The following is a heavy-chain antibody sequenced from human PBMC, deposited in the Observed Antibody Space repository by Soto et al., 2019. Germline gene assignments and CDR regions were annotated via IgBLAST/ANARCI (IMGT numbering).Heavy chain of an antibody. CDR1: GGSISSYY. CDR2: IYYSGST. J-gene: IGHJ4*02. V-gene: IGHV4-59*08. Sequence: SETLSLTCTVSGGSISSYYWSWIRQPPGKGLEWIGYIYYSGSTNYNPSLKSRVTISADTSKNQFSLKLTSVTAADTAVYYCAKNWNWGSLVHWGQGTLVTVSS. D-gene: IGHD7-27*01. CDR3: AKNWNWGSLVH.